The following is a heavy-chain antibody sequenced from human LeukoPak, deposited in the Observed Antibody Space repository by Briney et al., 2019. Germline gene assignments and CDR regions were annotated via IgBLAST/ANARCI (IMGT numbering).Heavy chain of an antibody. J-gene: IGHJ4*02. Sequence: ASVKVSCKASGYTFTNYAISWVRQAPGQGLEWMGWISVYSDDTKSAQNLQGRITMTTDTSTSTAYMELRSLRSDDTAVYYCAREGDSSGYFFRPDYWGQGTLVTASS. CDR2: ISVYSDDT. D-gene: IGHD3-22*01. CDR1: GYTFTNYA. V-gene: IGHV1-18*01. CDR3: AREGDSSGYFFRPDY.